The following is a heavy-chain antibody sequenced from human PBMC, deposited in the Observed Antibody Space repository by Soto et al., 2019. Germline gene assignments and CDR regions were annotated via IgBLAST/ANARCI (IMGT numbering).Heavy chain of an antibody. V-gene: IGHV4-59*01. D-gene: IGHD5-18*01. J-gene: IGHJ4*02. CDR3: AREGYSYGFDS. CDR2: IYYSGST. Sequence: SETLSLTCSVSGGSISSYYWSWIRQPPGKGLEWLGYIYYSGSTNYNPSLKSRVTISVDTSKNQFSLNLSSVTAADTAVYYCAREGYSYGFDSWGQGTLVTVSS. CDR1: GGSISSYY.